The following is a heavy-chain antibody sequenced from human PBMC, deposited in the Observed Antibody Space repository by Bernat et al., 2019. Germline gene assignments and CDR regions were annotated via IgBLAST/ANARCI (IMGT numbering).Heavy chain of an antibody. CDR2: ISYDGSNK. J-gene: IGHJ6*04. V-gene: IGHV3-30*01. CDR1: GFTFSSYA. Sequence: QVQLVESGGGVVQPGRSLRLSCAASGFTFSSYAMHWVRQAPGKGLEWVAVISYDGSNKYYADSVKGRFTISRDNSKNTMYLQMNSLRAEDTAVYYCARENTVTGMDVWGKGTTVTVSS. CDR3: ARENTVTGMDV. D-gene: IGHD4-4*01.